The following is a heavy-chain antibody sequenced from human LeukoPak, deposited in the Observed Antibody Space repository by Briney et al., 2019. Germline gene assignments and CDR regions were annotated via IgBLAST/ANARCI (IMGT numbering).Heavy chain of an antibody. J-gene: IGHJ5*02. Sequence: GRSLRLSCAASGFTFSSYAMHWVRQAPGKGLEWVAVISYDGSNKYYADSVKGRFTISRDNSKNTLYLQMNSLRAEDTAVYYCARGLQGDYYDSSGYGEDWFDPWGQGTLVTVSS. CDR1: GFTFSSYA. CDR3: ARGLQGDYYDSSGYGEDWFDP. V-gene: IGHV3-30-3*01. CDR2: ISYDGSNK. D-gene: IGHD3-22*01.